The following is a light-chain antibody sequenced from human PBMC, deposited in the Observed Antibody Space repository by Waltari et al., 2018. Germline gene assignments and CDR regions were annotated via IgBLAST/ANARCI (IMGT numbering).Light chain of an antibody. Sequence: DIQMTQSPSSLSASAGERVTITCRASQGISTYLNWYQQKPGKAPKRLIYAASSLESGVPSRFSGRGSGTDFTLTISSLQPEDFATYYCLQYNSNPFTFGPGTKLDIK. J-gene: IGKJ3*01. CDR1: QGISTY. CDR2: AAS. V-gene: IGKV1-17*01. CDR3: LQYNSNPFT.